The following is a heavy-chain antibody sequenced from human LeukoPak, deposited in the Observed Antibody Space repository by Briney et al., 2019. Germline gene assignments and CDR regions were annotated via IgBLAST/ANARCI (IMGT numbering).Heavy chain of an antibody. D-gene: IGHD6-19*01. Sequence: QPGGSLRLSCAASGFTFSTYGMHWVRQAPGKGLEWVAVISYDGSNKYYADSVKGRFTISRDNSKNTLYLQMNSLRAEDTAVYYCAKGQIAVAAPDAFDIWGQGTMVTVSS. J-gene: IGHJ3*02. CDR3: AKGQIAVAAPDAFDI. CDR1: GFTFSTYG. CDR2: ISYDGSNK. V-gene: IGHV3-30*18.